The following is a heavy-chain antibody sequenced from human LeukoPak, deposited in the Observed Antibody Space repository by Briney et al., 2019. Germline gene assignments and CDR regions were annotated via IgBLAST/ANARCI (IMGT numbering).Heavy chain of an antibody. CDR2: TYYRSKWYN. V-gene: IGHV6-1*01. CDR3: ARDSMRGGSGSYGFDY. D-gene: IGHD3-10*01. CDR1: GDSVSSNSAA. J-gene: IGHJ4*02. Sequence: SQTLSLTCAISGDSVSSNSAAWNWIRQSPSRGLEWLGRTYYRSKWYNDYAVSVKSRITIKPDTSKNQFSLKLSSVTAADTAVYYCARDSMRGGSGSYGFDYWGQGTLVTVSS.